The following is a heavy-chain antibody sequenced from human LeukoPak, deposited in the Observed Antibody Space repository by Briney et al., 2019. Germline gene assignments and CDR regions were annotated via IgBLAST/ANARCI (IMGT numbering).Heavy chain of an antibody. D-gene: IGHD6-19*01. Sequence: SETLSLTCAVSGYSISSAFYWGWIRQPPGKGLEWIGTIHYSGSTSYNPSLKSRVTISVDTSKNQFSLKLSSVTAADTAVYYCARVIAVAGFYFDYWGQGTLVTVSS. V-gene: IGHV4-38-2*01. CDR2: IHYSGST. CDR1: GYSISSAFY. J-gene: IGHJ4*02. CDR3: ARVIAVAGFYFDY.